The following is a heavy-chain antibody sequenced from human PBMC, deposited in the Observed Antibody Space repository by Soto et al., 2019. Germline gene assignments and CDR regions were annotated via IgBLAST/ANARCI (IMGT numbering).Heavy chain of an antibody. Sequence: GGSLRLSCAASGFTFSSYSMNWVRQAPGKGLEWVSYISSSSSSIYYADSVKGRFTISRDNAKNSLYLQMNSLRAEDTAVYYCAKLVYGSGSYYVPSHFDYWGQGTLVTVSS. V-gene: IGHV3-48*01. CDR2: ISSSSSSI. CDR1: GFTFSSYS. CDR3: AKLVYGSGSYYVPSHFDY. D-gene: IGHD3-10*01. J-gene: IGHJ4*02.